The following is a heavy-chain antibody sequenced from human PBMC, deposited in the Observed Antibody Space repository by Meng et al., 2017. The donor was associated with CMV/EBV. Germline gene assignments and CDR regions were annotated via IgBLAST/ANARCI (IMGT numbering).Heavy chain of an antibody. V-gene: IGHV3-7*01. CDR3: ARDGLDIVVTISGDYFDY. D-gene: IGHD5-12*01. CDR1: GFTFSSYW. J-gene: IGHJ4*02. Sequence: GESLKISCAASGFTFSSYWMSWVRQAPGKGLEWVANIKQDGSEKYYVDSVKGRFTISRDNAKNSLYLQMNSLRAEDTAVYYCARDGLDIVVTISGDYFDYWGQGTLVTVSS. CDR2: IKQDGSEK.